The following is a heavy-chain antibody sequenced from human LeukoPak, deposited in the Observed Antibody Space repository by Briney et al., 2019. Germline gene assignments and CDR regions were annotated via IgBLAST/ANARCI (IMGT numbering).Heavy chain of an antibody. V-gene: IGHV3-33*06. CDR1: GFTFSTYG. CDR2: VWSDVNNK. CDR3: AKDLLSVKYYFDY. J-gene: IGHJ4*02. Sequence: GRSLRLSCVASGFTFSTYGMHWVRQAPGKGLEWVAVVWSDVNNKYYADSVKGRFTISRDNSKNTLYLEMNSLRAEDTAVYYCAKDLLSVKYYFDYWGQGTLVTVSS.